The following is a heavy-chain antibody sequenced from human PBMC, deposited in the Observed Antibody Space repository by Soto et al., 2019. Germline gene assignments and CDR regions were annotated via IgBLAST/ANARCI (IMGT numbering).Heavy chain of an antibody. CDR3: AREGYYSGSWTYSPPRYYGMDV. Sequence: QVQLVQSGAEVKRAGASVKVSCKASGYTFSSYGLSWVRQAPGQGLEWMGWISDYNGNTHYAQKFQGRVIMTTDTSTRTAYMELGGLRSDAPAVYFCAREGYYSGSWTYSPPRYYGMDVWGQGTTVTVSS. V-gene: IGHV1-18*01. J-gene: IGHJ6*01. CDR1: GYTFSSYG. D-gene: IGHD3-10*01. CDR2: ISDYNGNT.